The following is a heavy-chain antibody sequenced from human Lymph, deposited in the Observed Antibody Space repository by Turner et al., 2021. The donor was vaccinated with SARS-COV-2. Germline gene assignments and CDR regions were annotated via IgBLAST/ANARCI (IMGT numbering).Heavy chain of an antibody. CDR2: ITFTSSYI. D-gene: IGHD2-21*02. J-gene: IGHJ4*02. CDR1: GFTFSSYS. V-gene: IGHV3-21*01. CDR3: ARGPPDFPYYFDY. Sequence: VQLVESGGGLVKPGGSLRLSCPASGFTFSSYSMNWVRQAPGKGLEWVSTITFTSSYIYYADSVKGRFTISRDNAKNSLYLQMNSLRAEDTAVYYCARGPPDFPYYFDYWGQGTLVTVSS.